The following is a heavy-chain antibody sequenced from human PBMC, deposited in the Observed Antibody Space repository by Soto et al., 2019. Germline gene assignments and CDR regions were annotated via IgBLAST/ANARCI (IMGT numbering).Heavy chain of an antibody. CDR3: AREEGGDWFDP. CDR2: IYYSGST. Sequence: SETLSLTCTVSGGSISSYYWSWIRQPPGKGLEWIGYIYYSGSTNYNPSLKSRVTISVDTSKNQFSLKLSSVTAADTAVYYCAREEGGDWFDPWGQGTLVTVSS. D-gene: IGHD2-15*01. V-gene: IGHV4-59*01. CDR1: GGSISSYY. J-gene: IGHJ5*02.